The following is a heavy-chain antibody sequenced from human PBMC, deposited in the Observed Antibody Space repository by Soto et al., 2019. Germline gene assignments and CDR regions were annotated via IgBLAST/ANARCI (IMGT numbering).Heavy chain of an antibody. J-gene: IGHJ4*02. CDR1: GASISSSSYC. CDR2: LYYSGRT. Sequence: SQLLSFACTVSGASISSSSYCWGWTRQHRGKGLRWIVSLYYSGRTYSKPPRKSRATITADTSKNPSSRKLSAVTATETAVYYCAREHSSGCFIGYWGQGTLDTV. V-gene: IGHV4-39*02. CDR3: AREHSSGCFIGY. D-gene: IGHD5-18*01.